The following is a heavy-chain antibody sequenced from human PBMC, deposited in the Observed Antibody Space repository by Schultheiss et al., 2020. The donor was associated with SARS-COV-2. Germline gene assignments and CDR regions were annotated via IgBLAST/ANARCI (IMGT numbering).Heavy chain of an antibody. Sequence: GGSLRLSCAASGFTVSSNYMSWVRQAPGKGLVWVSRINSDGSSTSYADSVKGRFTISRDNSKNTLYLQMNSLRAEDTAVYYCARHLRDSSGWVDYWGQGTLVTVSS. V-gene: IGHV3-74*01. CDR1: GFTVSSNY. CDR2: INSDGSST. CDR3: ARHLRDSSGWVDY. D-gene: IGHD6-19*01. J-gene: IGHJ4*02.